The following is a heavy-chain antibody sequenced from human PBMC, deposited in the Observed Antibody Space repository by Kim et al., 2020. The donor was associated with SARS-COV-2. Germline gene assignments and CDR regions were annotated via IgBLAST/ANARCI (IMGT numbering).Heavy chain of an antibody. CDR1: GFTFTSYG. Sequence: GGSLRLSCATSGFTFTSYGMHWVRQAPGKGLEWVAVIWFDGSNKYYADSVKGRFTISRDNSKNTVYLQMNSLRAEDTAVYYCAREGSGSFADYWGQGTLVTVSS. CDR3: AREGSGSFADY. V-gene: IGHV3-33*01. CDR2: IWFDGSNK. J-gene: IGHJ4*02. D-gene: IGHD3-10*01.